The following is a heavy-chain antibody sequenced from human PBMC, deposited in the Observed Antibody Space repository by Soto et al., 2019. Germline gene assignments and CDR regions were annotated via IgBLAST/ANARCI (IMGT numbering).Heavy chain of an antibody. D-gene: IGHD3-3*01. Sequence: GSLRLSCTVSGFTFGSHAMSWVRQAPGKGLECVSGISGSGGTTFYADSVKGRFTISRDNSKKTLYLQMNSLRAEDTAVYYCAKTPYDFWSSGQYLFDHWGQGTLVTVSS. CDR3: AKTPYDFWSSGQYLFDH. CDR1: GFTFGSHA. V-gene: IGHV3-23*01. CDR2: ISGSGGTT. J-gene: IGHJ4*02.